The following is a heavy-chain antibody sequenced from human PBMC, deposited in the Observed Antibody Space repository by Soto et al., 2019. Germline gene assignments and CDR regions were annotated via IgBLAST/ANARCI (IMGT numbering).Heavy chain of an antibody. Sequence: ASVEVSRKLSGYTLTEFSIHWVRQAPGTGLEWMGGFDPEDGETIYAQKFQGRVTMTEDTSTDTAYMELSSLRSEDTAVYYCATKSPSWHSYGPQSFRYWGQGTLVTVSS. J-gene: IGHJ4*02. D-gene: IGHD5-18*01. CDR3: ATKSPSWHSYGPQSFRY. CDR1: GYTLTEFS. CDR2: FDPEDGET. V-gene: IGHV1-24*01.